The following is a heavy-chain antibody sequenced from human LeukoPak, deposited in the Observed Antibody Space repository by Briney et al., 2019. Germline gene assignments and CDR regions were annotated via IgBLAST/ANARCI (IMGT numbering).Heavy chain of an antibody. CDR3: AKDRARDTYYYDSSGYPSPVHY. CDR1: GFTFSSYA. D-gene: IGHD3-22*01. CDR2: ISGSGGST. Sequence: GGSLRLFCAASGFTFSSYAMSGVRQAPGKGLEWGSAISGSGGSTFYADAVKGRFTISRDNSKNTLYLHMNSLRAEDTAVYYCAKDRARDTYYYDSSGYPSPVHYWGQGTLVTVSS. V-gene: IGHV3-23*01. J-gene: IGHJ4*02.